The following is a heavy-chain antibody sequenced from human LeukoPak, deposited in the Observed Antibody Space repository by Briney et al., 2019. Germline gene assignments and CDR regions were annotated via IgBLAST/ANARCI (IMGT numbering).Heavy chain of an antibody. CDR1: GYTFTSYG. CDR2: ISAYNGNT. Sequence: ASVKVSCKASGYTFTSYGISWVRQAPGQGLEWMGWISAYNGNTNYAQKLQGRVTMTTDTSTSTAYMEVRSLRSDDTAVYYCARDLITFGGVIVPSYWGQGTLVTVSS. CDR3: ARDLITFGGVIVPSY. V-gene: IGHV1-18*01. D-gene: IGHD3-16*02. J-gene: IGHJ4*02.